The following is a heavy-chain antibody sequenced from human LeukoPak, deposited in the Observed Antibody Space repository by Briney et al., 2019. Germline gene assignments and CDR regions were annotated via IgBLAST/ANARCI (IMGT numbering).Heavy chain of an antibody. CDR1: GGSISSGGYY. Sequence: PSETLSLTCTVSGGSISSGGYYWSWIRQPPGKGLEWIGYIYYSGSTNYNPSLKSRVTISVDTSKNQFSLKLSSVTAADTAVYYCASTYDYGGNWNWFDPWGQGTLVTVSS. CDR2: IYYSGST. J-gene: IGHJ5*02. V-gene: IGHV4-61*08. CDR3: ASTYDYGGNWNWFDP. D-gene: IGHD4-23*01.